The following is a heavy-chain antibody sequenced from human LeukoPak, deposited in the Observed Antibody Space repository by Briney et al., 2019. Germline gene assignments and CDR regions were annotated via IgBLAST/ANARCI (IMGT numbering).Heavy chain of an antibody. CDR2: IYTSGST. D-gene: IGHD5/OR15-5a*01. J-gene: IGHJ4*02. CDR3: ARLRVSYFDY. Sequence: PSETLSLTCTVSGGSISSGSYYWSWIRQPAGKGLEWIGRIYTSGSTNYNPSLKSRVTISVDTSKNQFSLKLSSVTAAVTAVYYCARLRVSYFDYWGQGTLVTVSS. V-gene: IGHV4-61*02. CDR1: GGSISSGSYY.